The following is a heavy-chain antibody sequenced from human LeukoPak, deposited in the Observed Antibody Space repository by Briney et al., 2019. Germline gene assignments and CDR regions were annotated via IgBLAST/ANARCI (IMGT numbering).Heavy chain of an antibody. D-gene: IGHD3-16*02. CDR1: GYTFTSYY. V-gene: IGHV1-46*01. Sequence: ASVKVSCKASGYTFTSYYTHWVRQAPGQGLEWMGIINPSGGSTSYAQKFQGRVTMTRDTSTSTVYMELSSLRSEDTAVYYCAKDPSALYPADPWGQGTLVTVSS. CDR2: INPSGGST. CDR3: AKDPSALYPADP. J-gene: IGHJ5*02.